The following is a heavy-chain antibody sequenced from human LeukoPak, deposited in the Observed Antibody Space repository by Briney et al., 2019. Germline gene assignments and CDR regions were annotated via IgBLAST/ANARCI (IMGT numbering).Heavy chain of an antibody. V-gene: IGHV3-20*04. Sequence: GGSLRLSCAASGFTFSSYSMNWVRQAPGKGLEWVSRINWNGGSTSYADSVKGRFTISRDNAKNSLYLQMNSPRAEDTALYYCATQYCSSTSCRPFDYWGQGTLVTVSS. CDR1: GFTFSSYS. J-gene: IGHJ4*02. D-gene: IGHD2-2*01. CDR3: ATQYCSSTSCRPFDY. CDR2: INWNGGST.